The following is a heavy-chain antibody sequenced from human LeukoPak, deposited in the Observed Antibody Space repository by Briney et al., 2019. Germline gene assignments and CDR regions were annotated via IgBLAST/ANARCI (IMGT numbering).Heavy chain of an antibody. V-gene: IGHV3-7*01. CDR3: ARAAAYGYDRFDY. D-gene: IGHD5-18*01. CDR2: INEDVTYK. CDR1: GFIFSNYL. J-gene: IGHJ4*02. Sequence: GGALRLSCATSGFIFSNYLMSWVRQAPGKGREWVSNINEDVTYKNYVESLKGRFTISRDNAKNSLYLQMNNLRAEDTAIYYCARAAAYGYDRFDYWGQDNQVTVSS.